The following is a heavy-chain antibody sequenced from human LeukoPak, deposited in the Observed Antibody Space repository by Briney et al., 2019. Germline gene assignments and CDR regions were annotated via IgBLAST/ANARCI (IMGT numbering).Heavy chain of an antibody. V-gene: IGHV1-18*01. CDR2: ISTHNGNT. Sequence: GASVKVSCKSPGYTSSNYGISWMRQAPGQGLEWMGWISTHNGNTNYAQKFQGRVTMTTDKSTSTTYMELRSLTSDDTAVYYCARDVPGSIGTTARFDPWGQGTLVTVSS. J-gene: IGHJ5*02. CDR1: GYTSSNYG. CDR3: ARDVPGSIGTTARFDP. D-gene: IGHD1-1*01.